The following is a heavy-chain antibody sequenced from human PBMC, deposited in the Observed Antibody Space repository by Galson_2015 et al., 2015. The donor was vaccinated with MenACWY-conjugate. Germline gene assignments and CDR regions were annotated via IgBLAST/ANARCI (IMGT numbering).Heavy chain of an antibody. CDR1: GFTVNSNY. D-gene: IGHD3-10*01. V-gene: IGHV3-53*01. Sequence: SLRLSCAATGFTVNSNYMSWVRQAPGKGLECVSVIYAGGSTYYTDSVKGRFTVSRDNSNNTVHLQMNSLRVEDPAVYYCARAISLRGSGHFPPDYMDVWGQGTLVTVSS. J-gene: IGHJ1*01. CDR2: IYAGGST. CDR3: ARAISLRGSGHFPPDYMDV.